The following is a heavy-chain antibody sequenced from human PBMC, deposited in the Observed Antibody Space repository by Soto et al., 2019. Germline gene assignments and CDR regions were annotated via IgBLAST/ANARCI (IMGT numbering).Heavy chain of an antibody. D-gene: IGHD5-12*01. CDR2: IYHRGST. CDR3: AKDGRNGYNLFY. CDR1: GDSISSGGW. Sequence: QVQLQESGPGVVKPSGTLSLTCAVSGDSISSGGWWSWVRQPPGKWLEWIGEIYHRGSTNYNPSLKSRVSISVDKSKYHFSLNLNCVNAADTAIYYCAKDGRNGYNLFYWGQGTRVTVSS. V-gene: IGHV4-4*02. J-gene: IGHJ4*02.